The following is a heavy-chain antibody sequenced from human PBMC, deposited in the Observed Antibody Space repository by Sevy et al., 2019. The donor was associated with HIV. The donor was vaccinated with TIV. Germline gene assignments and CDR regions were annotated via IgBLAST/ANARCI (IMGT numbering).Heavy chain of an antibody. CDR3: ARGARGTLPAYYYYGMDV. J-gene: IGHJ6*02. D-gene: IGHD1-1*01. Sequence: GESLKISCKGSGYSFTSYWLAWVRQMPGKGLEWMGIIYPGDSDTRYSLSLQGQVAISVDKSISTAYLQWSSLKASDSAIYYCARGARGTLPAYYYYGMDVLGQGTTVTVSS. CDR2: IYPGDSDT. CDR1: GYSFTSYW. V-gene: IGHV5-51*01.